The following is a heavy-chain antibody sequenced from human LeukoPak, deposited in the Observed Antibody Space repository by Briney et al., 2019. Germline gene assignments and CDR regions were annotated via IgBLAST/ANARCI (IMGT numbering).Heavy chain of an antibody. Sequence: GESLKISCKSSGYNFPSYWIGWVRQMPGKGLEWMGIIFPGDSDTRYSPSFQGQVTISADKSISTAYLQWSSLKASDSAVYYCARKPPNFYNSWWFDSWGQGTLVTVSS. D-gene: IGHD6-13*01. CDR1: GYNFPSYW. V-gene: IGHV5-51*01. CDR3: ARKPPNFYNSWWFDS. J-gene: IGHJ5*01. CDR2: IFPGDSDT.